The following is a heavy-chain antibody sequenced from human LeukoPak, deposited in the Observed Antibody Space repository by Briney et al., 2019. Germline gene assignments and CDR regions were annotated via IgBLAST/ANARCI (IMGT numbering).Heavy chain of an antibody. V-gene: IGHV3-23*01. CDR3: ASTPTSMVRGVMAIDY. CDR2: ISENGGRT. D-gene: IGHD3-10*01. J-gene: IGHJ4*02. Sequence: GGSLRLSCAASGFTFRRYGMSWVRQAPGKGLEWISVISENGGRTYYAGSVKGRFTISTDNSKNTLYLQMNSLRAEDTAVYYCASTPTSMVRGVMAIDYWGQGTLVTVSS. CDR1: GFTFRRYG.